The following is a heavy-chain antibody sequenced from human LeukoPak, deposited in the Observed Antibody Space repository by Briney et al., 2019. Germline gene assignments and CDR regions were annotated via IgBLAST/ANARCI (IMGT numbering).Heavy chain of an antibody. CDR3: AKDGYDGGSYYNWFDP. CDR2: ISGSGGST. J-gene: IGHJ5*02. Sequence: PGGSLRLSCAASGFTFSSYAMSWVRQAPGKGLEWVSAISGSGGSTYYADSVKGRFTISRDNSKNTLYLQMNSLRAEDTAVYYCAKDGYDGGSYYNWFDPWGQGTLVTVSS. V-gene: IGHV3-23*01. D-gene: IGHD1-26*01. CDR1: GFTFSSYA.